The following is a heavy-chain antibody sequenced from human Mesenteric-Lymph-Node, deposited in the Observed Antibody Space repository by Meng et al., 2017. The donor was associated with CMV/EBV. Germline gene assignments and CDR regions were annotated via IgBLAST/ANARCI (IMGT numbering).Heavy chain of an antibody. Sequence: GESLKISCAASGFSFSIYSMNWVRQVPGKGLEWVSYISSMSATVYYTDSVRGRFTISRDDAKNSLYLHMNNLRAEDTAIYYCARDVTILGRVQTFDSWGQGTLVTVSS. D-gene: IGHD3-3*01. CDR1: GFSFSIYS. V-gene: IGHV3-48*04. CDR3: ARDVTILGRVQTFDS. J-gene: IGHJ4*02. CDR2: ISSMSATV.